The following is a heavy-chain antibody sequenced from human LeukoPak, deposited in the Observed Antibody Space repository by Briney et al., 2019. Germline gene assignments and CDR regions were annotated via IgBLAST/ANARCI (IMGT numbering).Heavy chain of an antibody. V-gene: IGHV3-21*01. CDR2: ISSSSSYI. CDR3: AREEAYCGGDCYSGY. CDR1: GFTFSSYS. J-gene: IGHJ4*02. D-gene: IGHD2-21*02. Sequence: GGSLRLSCAASGFTFSSYSMSWVRQAPGKGLEWVSSISSSSSYIYYADSVKGRFTISRDNAKNSLYLQMNSLRAEDTAVYYCAREEAYCGGDCYSGYWGQGTLVTVSS.